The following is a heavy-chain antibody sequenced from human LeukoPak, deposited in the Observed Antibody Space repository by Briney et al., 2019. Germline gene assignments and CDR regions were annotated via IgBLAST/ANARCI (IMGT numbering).Heavy chain of an antibody. J-gene: IGHJ1*01. V-gene: IGHV3-23*01. D-gene: IGHD2-2*01. CDR1: GFTFSSYA. Sequence: GGSLRLSCAASGFTFSSYAMSWVRQAPGKGLEWVSANSGSGGSTYYADSVKGRFTISRDNSKNTLYLQMNSLRAEDTAVYYCAKDQYCSSTSCYLQYFQHWGQGTLVTVSS. CDR3: AKDQYCSSTSCYLQYFQH. CDR2: NSGSGGST.